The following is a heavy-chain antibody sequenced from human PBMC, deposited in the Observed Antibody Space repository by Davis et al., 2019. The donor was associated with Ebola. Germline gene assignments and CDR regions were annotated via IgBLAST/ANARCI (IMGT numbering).Heavy chain of an antibody. V-gene: IGHV3-30*02. CDR3: ARRSGYSYGYEGMDV. D-gene: IGHD5-18*01. Sequence: GESLKISCAASGFSFSNYGMHWVRQAPGKGLEWVAYTQFHGNNKYYVDSVKGRFTISRDNAKNTLYLQMNSLRAEDTAVYYCARRSGYSYGYEGMDVWGKGTTVTVSS. J-gene: IGHJ6*04. CDR2: TQFHGNNK. CDR1: GFSFSNYG.